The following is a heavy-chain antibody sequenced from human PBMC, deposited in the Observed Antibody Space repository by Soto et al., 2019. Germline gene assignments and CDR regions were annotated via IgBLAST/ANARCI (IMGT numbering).Heavy chain of an antibody. CDR2: ISSSSDTI. CDR3: ARDPRYCSGGNCYSSYYYYYLDV. D-gene: IGHD2-15*01. V-gene: IGHV3-48*01. CDR1: GFIFSSYS. Sequence: EVQLVESGGGLVQPGGSLRLSCAASGFIFSSYSMNWVRQAPGKGLEWDSYISSSSDTIYYADSVKGRFTISRDNAKNSLYLQMNSLRGEDTAVYYCARDPRYCSGGNCYSSYYYYYLDVWGIGTTVTVSS. J-gene: IGHJ6*03.